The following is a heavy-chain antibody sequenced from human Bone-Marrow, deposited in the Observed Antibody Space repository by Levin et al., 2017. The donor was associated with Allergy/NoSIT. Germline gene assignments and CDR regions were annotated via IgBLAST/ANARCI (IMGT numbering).Heavy chain of an antibody. J-gene: IGHJ4*02. V-gene: IGHV4-4*02. D-gene: IGHD2-2*01. Sequence: SETLSLTCAVSGGSISSSNWWSWVRQPPGKGLEWIGEIYHSGSTNYNPSLKSRVTISVDKSKNQFSLKLSSVTAADTAVYYCARARAGRPVYYFDYWGQGTLVTVSS. CDR3: ARARAGRPVYYFDY. CDR1: GGSISSSNW. CDR2: IYHSGST.